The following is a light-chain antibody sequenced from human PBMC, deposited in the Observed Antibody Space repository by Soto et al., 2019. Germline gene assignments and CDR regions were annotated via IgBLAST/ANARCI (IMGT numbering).Light chain of an antibody. J-gene: IGLJ1*01. CDR1: SSDVGGYNY. Sequence: QSVLTQPPSASGSPGQSVTISCTGTSSDVGGYNYVSWYQQHPGKAPKLMIYEVSNRPSGVPDRFSGSKSGNTASLTVSGLQAEDEANYYGSLYAGSYNLYVSGPGTKVPVL. CDR2: EVS. V-gene: IGLV2-8*01. CDR3: SLYAGSYNLYV.